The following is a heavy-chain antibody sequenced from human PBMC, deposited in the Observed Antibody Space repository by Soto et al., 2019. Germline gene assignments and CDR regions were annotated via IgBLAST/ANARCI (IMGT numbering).Heavy chain of an antibody. CDR2: INPSGGST. Sequence: GASVEVSCRASGYTFTSYYMHWVRQAPGQGPEWMGLINPSGGSTSYAHKFQGRVTMTRDTSTSTVYMELSSLRSEDTAVYYCARVLKPPYYFDYWGQGTLVTVSS. CDR1: GYTFTSYY. V-gene: IGHV1-46*01. D-gene: IGHD3-9*01. J-gene: IGHJ4*02. CDR3: ARVLKPPYYFDY.